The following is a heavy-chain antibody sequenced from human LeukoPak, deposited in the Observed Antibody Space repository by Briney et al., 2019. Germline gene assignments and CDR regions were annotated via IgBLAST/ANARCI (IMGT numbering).Heavy chain of an antibody. Sequence: VASVKVSCKASGYTFTGYYMHWVRQAPGQGLEWMGWINPNSGGTNYAQKFQGRVTMTRDTSISTAYMELSRLRSDDTAVYYCARESSGYDAETPFDYWGQGTLVTVSS. J-gene: IGHJ4*02. CDR3: ARESSGYDAETPFDY. V-gene: IGHV1-2*02. CDR2: INPNSGGT. CDR1: GYTFTGYY. D-gene: IGHD5-12*01.